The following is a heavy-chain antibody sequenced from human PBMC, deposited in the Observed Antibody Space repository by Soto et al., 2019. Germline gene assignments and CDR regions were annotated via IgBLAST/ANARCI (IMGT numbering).Heavy chain of an antibody. D-gene: IGHD2-8*01. CDR1: GYSFTDYH. J-gene: IGHJ6*02. V-gene: IGHV1-2*04. Sequence: ASVKVSCKASGYSFTDYHIHWVRQAPGQGLEWLGRINPRSGGTSTAQKFQGWVTMTTDTSISTASMELTRLTSDDTAIYYCARGDSTDCSNGVCSFFFNHDMDVWGQGTTVTVSS. CDR3: ARGDSTDCSNGVCSFFFNHDMDV. CDR2: INPRSGGT.